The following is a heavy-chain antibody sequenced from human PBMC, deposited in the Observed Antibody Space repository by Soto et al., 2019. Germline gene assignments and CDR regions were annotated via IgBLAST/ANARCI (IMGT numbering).Heavy chain of an antibody. CDR2: ISSSSSYI. Sequence: EVQLVESGGGLVKPGGSLRLSCAASGFTFSSYSMNWVRQAPGKGLEWVSSISSSSSYIYYADSVKGRFTISRDNAKNSLYLQMNSLRAEDTAVYYCARDAGGIVVVPAAMLDYWGQGTLVTVSS. J-gene: IGHJ4*02. V-gene: IGHV3-21*01. D-gene: IGHD2-2*01. CDR3: ARDAGGIVVVPAAMLDY. CDR1: GFTFSSYS.